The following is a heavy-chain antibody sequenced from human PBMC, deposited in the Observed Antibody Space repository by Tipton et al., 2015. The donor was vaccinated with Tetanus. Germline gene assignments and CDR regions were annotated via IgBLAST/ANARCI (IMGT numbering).Heavy chain of an antibody. CDR1: GYPFTVYF. J-gene: IGHJ5*02. CDR3: ARSVTSIDFDP. V-gene: IGHV1-2*02. D-gene: IGHD2-21*02. Sequence: QLVQSGDEVQKPGASVRVSCKTSGYPFTVYFIHWIRQAPGQELEWMGWIHPYTGETNYAQKFQGRITVTRDTSIGTVYMDMTRLTSDDSAVYYCARSVTSIDFDPWGQGSLVTVSS. CDR2: IHPYTGET.